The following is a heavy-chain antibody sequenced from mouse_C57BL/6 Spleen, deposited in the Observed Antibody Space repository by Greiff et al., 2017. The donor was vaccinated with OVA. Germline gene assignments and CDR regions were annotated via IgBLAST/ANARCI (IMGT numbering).Heavy chain of an antibody. CDR2: INPSSGYT. D-gene: IGHD1-2*01. CDR1: GYTFTSYW. Sequence: VQLQQSGAELAKPGASVKLSCKASGYTFTSYWMHWVKQRPGQGLEWIGYINPSSGYTKYNQKFKDKATLTADKSSSTAYMQLSSLTYEDSAVYYCARELLRPEVYFDYWGQGTTLTVSS. CDR3: ARELLRPEVYFDY. V-gene: IGHV1-7*01. J-gene: IGHJ2*01.